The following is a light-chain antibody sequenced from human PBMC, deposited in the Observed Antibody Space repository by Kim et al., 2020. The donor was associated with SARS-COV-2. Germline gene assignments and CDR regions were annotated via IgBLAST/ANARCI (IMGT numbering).Light chain of an antibody. CDR3: HQNNNWPHT. J-gene: IGKJ1*01. V-gene: IGKV3D-15*01. Sequence: EIVLTQSPATLSVSPGETVTLSCRASQSVSINLAWYQQKPGQAPRLLIYTASTRAAGIPARFSGGGSGTEFTLTINSLLSDDFAVYFCHQNNNWPHTFGQGTKVDIK. CDR1: QSVSIN. CDR2: TAS.